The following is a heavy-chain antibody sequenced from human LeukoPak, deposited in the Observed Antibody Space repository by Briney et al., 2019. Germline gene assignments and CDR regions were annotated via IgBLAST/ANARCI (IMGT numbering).Heavy chain of an antibody. CDR2: INHSGST. J-gene: IGHJ4*02. Sequence: SETLSLTCAVYGGSFSGYYWSWIRQPPGKGLEWIGEINHSGSTNYNSSLKSRVTISVDTSKNQFSLKLSSVTAADTAVYYCARRDYDILTGYPRGYFDYWGQGTLVTVSS. CDR1: GGSFSGYY. D-gene: IGHD3-9*01. CDR3: ARRDYDILTGYPRGYFDY. V-gene: IGHV4-34*01.